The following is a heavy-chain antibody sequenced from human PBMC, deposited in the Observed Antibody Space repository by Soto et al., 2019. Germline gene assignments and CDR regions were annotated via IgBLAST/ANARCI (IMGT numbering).Heavy chain of an antibody. J-gene: IGHJ6*02. CDR1: EFTISRNY. CDR3: ARCNAGALLLFGMEV. Sequence: EVQLAESGGGLMQPGGSLRLSCAASEFTISRNYKSSVCRQPGEGLEWVAGLYSGGSTYYADSVKGRFTISGDNSKNTPYLQMSSMIADDTAVYYCARCNAGALLLFGMEVGGQGSTV. V-gene: IGHV3-53*03. CDR2: LYSGGST. D-gene: IGHD2-15*01.